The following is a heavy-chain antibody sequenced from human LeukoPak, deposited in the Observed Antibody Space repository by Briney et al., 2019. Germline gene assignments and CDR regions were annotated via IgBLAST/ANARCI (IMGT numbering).Heavy chain of an antibody. CDR2: IYYSGST. CDR1: GGSISSYY. Sequence: SETLSLTCTVSGGSISSYYWSWIRQPPGKGLEGIGYIYYSGSTNYNPSLKSRVTISVDTSKNQFSLKLSSVTAADTAVYYCARVGFGELLSPFDYWGQGTLVTVSS. J-gene: IGHJ4*02. CDR3: ARVGFGELLSPFDY. D-gene: IGHD3-10*01. V-gene: IGHV4-59*01.